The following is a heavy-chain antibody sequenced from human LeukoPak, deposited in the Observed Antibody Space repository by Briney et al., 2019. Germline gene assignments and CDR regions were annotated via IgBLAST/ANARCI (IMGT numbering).Heavy chain of an antibody. V-gene: IGHV1-46*01. CDR1: GYTFTSYY. CDR3: ARDLIAAAGSVYGMDV. CDR2: INPSGGST. Sequence: ASVKVSCEASGYTFTSYYMHWVRQAPGQGLEWMGIINPSGGSTSYAQKFQGRVTMTRDTSTSTVYMELSSLRSEDTAVYYCARDLIAAAGSVYGMDVWGKGTTVTVSS. D-gene: IGHD6-13*01. J-gene: IGHJ6*04.